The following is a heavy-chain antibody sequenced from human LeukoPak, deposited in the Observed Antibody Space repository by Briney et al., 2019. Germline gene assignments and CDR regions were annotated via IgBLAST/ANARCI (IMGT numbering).Heavy chain of an antibody. CDR1: GFTFSTYE. J-gene: IGHJ4*02. V-gene: IGHV4-59*12. D-gene: IGHD3-3*02. Sequence: PGGSLRLSCAASGFTFSTYEMNWVRQSPGKGLEWIANIYYSGSTYYNPSLKSRVTISVDTSKSQFSLELSSVTAADTAVYYCARVSDSRSVGPFDYWGQGTLVTVSS. CDR3: ARVSDSRSVGPFDY. CDR2: IYYSGST.